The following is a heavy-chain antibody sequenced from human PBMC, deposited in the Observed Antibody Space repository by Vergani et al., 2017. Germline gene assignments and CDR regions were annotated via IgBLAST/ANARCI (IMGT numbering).Heavy chain of an antibody. J-gene: IGHJ6*02. V-gene: IGHV3-30*03. D-gene: IGHD6-19*01. CDR2: ISNDGSNK. CDR1: GFTFSSYG. Sequence: QVQLVESGGGVVQPGRSLRLSCAASGFTFSSYGMHWVRQAPGKGLEWVAVISNDGSNKYYVDSVKGRFTISRDNSKDTLYLQMSSLGAADTAVYYCARALGQSSGWYFYYYYGMDVWGQGTTVTVSS. CDR3: ARALGQSSGWYFYYYYGMDV.